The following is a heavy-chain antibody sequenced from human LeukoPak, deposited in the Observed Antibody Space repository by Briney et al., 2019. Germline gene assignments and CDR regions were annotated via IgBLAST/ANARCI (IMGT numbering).Heavy chain of an antibody. CDR3: ARTSSTSPGGGYYFDY. CDR2: INHSGST. V-gene: IGHV4-34*01. D-gene: IGHD2-2*01. J-gene: IGHJ4*02. CDR1: GGSFSGYY. Sequence: SETLSLTCAVYGGSFSGYYWSWIRQPPGKGLEWIGEINHSGSTNYNPSLKSRVTISVDTSKNQFSLKLSSVTAADTAVYYCARTSSTSPGGGYYFDYWGQGALVTVSS.